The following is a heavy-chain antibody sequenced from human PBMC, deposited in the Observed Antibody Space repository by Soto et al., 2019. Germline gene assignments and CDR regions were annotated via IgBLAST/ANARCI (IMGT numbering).Heavy chain of an antibody. Sequence: QVQLQESGPGLVKPSETLSLTCTVSGGSISSYYWSWIRQPRGKGLEWIGYIYYRGSTNYNPSLKSRVTISVDTSKIQLSLKLSSVTAADTAMYYCARFNWYFDLWGRGTLVTVSS. CDR3: ARFNWYFDL. V-gene: IGHV4-59*01. J-gene: IGHJ2*01. CDR1: GGSISSYY. CDR2: IYYRGST.